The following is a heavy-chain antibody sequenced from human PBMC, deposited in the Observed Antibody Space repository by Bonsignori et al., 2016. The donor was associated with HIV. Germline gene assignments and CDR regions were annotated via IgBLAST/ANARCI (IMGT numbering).Heavy chain of an antibody. J-gene: IGHJ2*01. V-gene: IGHV3-11*01. CDR1: GFTFSDYY. D-gene: IGHD3-10*01. CDR2: ISSSGSTI. CDR3: ARGGSAAYWYFDL. Sequence: GESLKISCAASGFTFSDYYMSWIRQAPGKGLEWVSYISSSGSTIHYADSVKGRFTISRDNAKNSLYLQMNSLRAEDTAVYYCARGGSAAYWYFDLWGRGTLVTVSS.